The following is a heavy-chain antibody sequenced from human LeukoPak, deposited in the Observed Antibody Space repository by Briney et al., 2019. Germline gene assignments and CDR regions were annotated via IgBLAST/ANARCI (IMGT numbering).Heavy chain of an antibody. CDR2: ISYSGST. Sequence: PSETLSLTCTVSGGSISSYHWSWIRQPPGKGLEWIGYISYSGSTNYNPSLKSRVTTSIDTSKNQFSLKLNSVTAADTAVYYCARGKITMVRGVTAGGFDYWGQGTLVTVSS. CDR1: GGSISSYH. D-gene: IGHD3-10*01. J-gene: IGHJ4*02. CDR3: ARGKITMVRGVTAGGFDY. V-gene: IGHV4-59*01.